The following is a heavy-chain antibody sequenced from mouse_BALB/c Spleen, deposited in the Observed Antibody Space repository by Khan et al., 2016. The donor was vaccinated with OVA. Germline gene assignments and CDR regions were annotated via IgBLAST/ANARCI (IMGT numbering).Heavy chain of an antibody. V-gene: IGHV5-6-4*01. Sequence: EVELVESGGDLVKPGGSLRLSCAASGFTFSSYSMSWVRQTPEKRLEWVTTITSVGSYTYYPDSVQGRFTISRDNAKNTLFLQMSSLRSEDTAIYYCTRDRNYYGSSFYFDYWGQGTTLTVSS. J-gene: IGHJ2*01. CDR1: GFTFSSYS. CDR2: ITSVGSYT. D-gene: IGHD1-1*01. CDR3: TRDRNYYGSSFYFDY.